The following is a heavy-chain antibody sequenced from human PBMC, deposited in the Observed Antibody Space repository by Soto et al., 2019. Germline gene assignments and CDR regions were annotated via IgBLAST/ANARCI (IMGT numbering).Heavy chain of an antibody. D-gene: IGHD5-12*01. CDR1: GYTFTSYG. J-gene: IGHJ6*02. Sequence: QVQLVQSGGEVKKPGASVKLSCTASGYTFTSYGISWARQAPGQGLEWMGWISAYNGKTNYAQNVQGRVTMTTDTSTRTAYMDLRSLRSDDTAVYYCARGGDVNYYHGMDVWGQGTTVTVS. CDR2: ISAYNGKT. CDR3: ARGGDVNYYHGMDV. V-gene: IGHV1-18*01.